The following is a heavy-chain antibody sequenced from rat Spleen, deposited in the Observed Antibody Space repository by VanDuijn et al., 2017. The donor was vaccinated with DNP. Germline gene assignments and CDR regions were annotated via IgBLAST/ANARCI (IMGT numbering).Heavy chain of an antibody. J-gene: IGHJ3*01. CDR1: GYSITSIY. CDR2: ISYSGIT. Sequence: ELQFHESRPGLVQPSQYLSLTCPHTGYSITSIYWGWIRKCQGNKMEWIGHISYSGITSYNPSLKSRISITRDTSKNQFFLRVNAVTTEDTATYYGAGSRYNTDYYHLGAYWGLGTLVTVSS. D-gene: IGHD1-6*01. V-gene: IGHV3-1*01. CDR3: AGSRYNTDYYHLGAY.